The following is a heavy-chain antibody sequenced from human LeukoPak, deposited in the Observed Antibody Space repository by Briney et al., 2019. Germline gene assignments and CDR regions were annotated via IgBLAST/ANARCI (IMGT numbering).Heavy chain of an antibody. CDR3: ARDTRYSGSYHYYYYYMDV. CDR2: IYYSGST. Sequence: SSETLSLTCTVSGGSISSSSYYWGWIRQPPGKGLEWIGTIYYSGSTYYNPSLKSRVTISVDTSKNQFSLKLSSVTAADTAVYYCARDTRYSGSYHYYYYYMDVWGKGTTVTVSS. D-gene: IGHD1-26*01. V-gene: IGHV4-39*07. CDR1: GGSISSSSYY. J-gene: IGHJ6*03.